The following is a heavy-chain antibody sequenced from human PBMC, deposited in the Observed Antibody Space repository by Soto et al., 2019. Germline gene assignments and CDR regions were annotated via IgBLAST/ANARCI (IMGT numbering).Heavy chain of an antibody. CDR1: GFTFSDYA. CDR3: TKSRSAMIYYFDF. D-gene: IGHD3-22*01. J-gene: IGHJ4*02. Sequence: EVQVLESGGGLVQPGGSLRLSCAASGFTFSDYAMNWVRQAPGKGLEWVSGISATGVKTYSADSVKGRFTISRDNSKDTVNLEMNSLRAEDTAVYYCTKSRSAMIYYFDFWGLGALVTVSS. V-gene: IGHV3-23*01. CDR2: ISATGVKT.